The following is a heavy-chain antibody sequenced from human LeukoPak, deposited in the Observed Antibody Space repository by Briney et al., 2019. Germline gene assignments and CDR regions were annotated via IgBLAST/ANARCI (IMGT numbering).Heavy chain of an antibody. CDR2: IYSGGST. Sequence: PGGSLRLSCAASGFTVSSNYMSWVRQAPGKGLEWVSVIYSGGSTYYAASVKGRFTISRDNSKNTVYLQMNSLRAEDTAVYYCARDPGYSYGYDYWGQGTLVTVSS. V-gene: IGHV3-53*01. CDR1: GFTVSSNY. D-gene: IGHD5-18*01. J-gene: IGHJ4*02. CDR3: ARDPGYSYGYDY.